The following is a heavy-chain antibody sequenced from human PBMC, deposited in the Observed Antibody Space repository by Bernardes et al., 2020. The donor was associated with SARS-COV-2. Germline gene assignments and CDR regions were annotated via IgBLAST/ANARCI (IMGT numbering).Heavy chain of an antibody. D-gene: IGHD5-12*01. CDR3: ARHAGYGGYVYYFDY. CDR1: GGSISSYY. V-gene: IGHV4-59*08. J-gene: IGHJ4*02. Sequence: SETLSLTCTVSGGSISSYYWSWIRQPPGKGLEWNGYIYYSGSTNYNPSLKSRVTISVDTSKNQFSLKLSSVTAADTAVYYCARHAGYGGYVYYFDYWGQGTLVTVSS. CDR2: IYYSGST.